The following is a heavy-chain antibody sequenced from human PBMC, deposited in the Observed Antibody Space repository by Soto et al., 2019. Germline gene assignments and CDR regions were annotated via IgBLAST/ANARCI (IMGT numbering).Heavy chain of an antibody. V-gene: IGHV3-33*01. J-gene: IGHJ4*02. CDR1: GFIFSSYG. CDR2: IWYDGSNK. Sequence: PVGCQRLSCAAAGFIFSSYGMHRVRQAPGKGLEWVAVIWYDGSNKYYADSVKGRFTISRDNSKNTLYLQMNSLRAEDTAVYYCARCTFGESFRFDYWGQGTLVTVSS. CDR3: ARCTFGESFRFDY. D-gene: IGHD3-10*01.